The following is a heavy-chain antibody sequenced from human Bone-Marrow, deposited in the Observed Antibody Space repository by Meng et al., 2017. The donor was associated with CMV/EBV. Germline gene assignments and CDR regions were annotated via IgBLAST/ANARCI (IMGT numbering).Heavy chain of an antibody. D-gene: IGHD3-22*01. J-gene: IGHJ5*02. V-gene: IGHV1-2*02. CDR1: GYTFTGYY. Sequence: ASVKVSCKASGYTFTGYYMHWVRQAPGQGLEWMGWINPNSGGTNYAQKFQGRVTMTRDTSISTAYMELSRLRSDDTAVYYCARADSSGYYYLPTNWFDPWGQGTRVTVSS. CDR3: ARADSSGYYYLPTNWFDP. CDR2: INPNSGGT.